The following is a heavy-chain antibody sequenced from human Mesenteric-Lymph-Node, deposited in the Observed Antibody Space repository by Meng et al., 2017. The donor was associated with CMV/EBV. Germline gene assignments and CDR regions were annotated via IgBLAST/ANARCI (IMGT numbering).Heavy chain of an antibody. D-gene: IGHD1-26*01. CDR3: AKGRISGNYWGTHHCFDY. J-gene: IGHJ4*02. CDR2: IGPSGGGT. Sequence: GGSLRLSCAASGFTFSNYVMSWVRQTPGKGLQWVSTIGPSGGGTYYADSVKGRFTISRDNSKNTLYLQMNSLRAEDTAVYYCAKGRISGNYWGTHHCFDYWGQGTLVTVSS. V-gene: IGHV3-23*01. CDR1: GFTFSNYV.